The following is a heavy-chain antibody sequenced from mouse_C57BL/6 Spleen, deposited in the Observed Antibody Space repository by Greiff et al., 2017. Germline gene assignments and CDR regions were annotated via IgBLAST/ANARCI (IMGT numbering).Heavy chain of an antibody. CDR3: AGEVPSYGSSSGYFDY. D-gene: IGHD1-1*01. Sequence: QVQLQQPGAELVRPGSSVKLSCKASGYTFTSYWMHWVKQRPIQGLEWIGNIDPSDSETHYNQKFKDKATLTVDKSSSTAYMQLSSLTSEDSAVYYCAGEVPSYGSSSGYFDYWGQGTTLTVSS. CDR1: GYTFTSYW. CDR2: IDPSDSET. V-gene: IGHV1-52*01. J-gene: IGHJ2*01.